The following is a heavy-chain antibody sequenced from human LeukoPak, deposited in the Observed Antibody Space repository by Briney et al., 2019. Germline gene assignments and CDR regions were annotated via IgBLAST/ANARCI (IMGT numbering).Heavy chain of an antibody. Sequence: SVKVSCKASGGTFSSYAISWVRQVPGQGLEWMGRIIPILGIANYAQKFQGRVTITADKSTSTAYMELSSLRSEDTAVYYCARWYSSSWEYFDYWGQGTLVTVSS. V-gene: IGHV1-69*04. CDR1: GGTFSSYA. J-gene: IGHJ4*02. D-gene: IGHD6-13*01. CDR3: ARWYSSSWEYFDY. CDR2: IIPILGIA.